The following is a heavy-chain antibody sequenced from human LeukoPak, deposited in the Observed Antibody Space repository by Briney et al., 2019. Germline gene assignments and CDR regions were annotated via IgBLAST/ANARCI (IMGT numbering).Heavy chain of an antibody. V-gene: IGHV1-8*01. CDR3: ARDYGDYYNWFDP. CDR2: MNPNSGNT. D-gene: IGHD4-17*01. Sequence: ASVKVSCKASGYTFTSYDINWVRQATGQGLEWMGWMNPNSGNTSYAQKFQGRVTMTRNTSISTAYMELSSLRSEDTAVYYCARDYGDYYNWFDPWGQGTLVTVSS. CDR1: GYTFTSYD. J-gene: IGHJ5*02.